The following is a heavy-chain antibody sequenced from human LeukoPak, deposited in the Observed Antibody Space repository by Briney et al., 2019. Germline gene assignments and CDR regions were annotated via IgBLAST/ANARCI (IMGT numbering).Heavy chain of an antibody. Sequence: GGSLRLSCAVSGFTFSDYSMDWVRQAPGKGPEWVSHISDTGHAIYYADSVKGRFIISRDNARNSLYLQMNSLRDEDTAVYYCARDGYPGGDYWGQGTLVTVSS. CDR2: ISDTGHAI. D-gene: IGHD3-22*01. CDR3: ARDGYPGGDY. V-gene: IGHV3-48*02. J-gene: IGHJ4*02. CDR1: GFTFSDYS.